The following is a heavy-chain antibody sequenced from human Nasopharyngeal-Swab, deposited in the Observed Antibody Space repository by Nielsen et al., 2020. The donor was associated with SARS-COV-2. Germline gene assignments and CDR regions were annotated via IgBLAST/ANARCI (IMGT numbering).Heavy chain of an antibody. CDR2: ISWDSGNI. D-gene: IGHD2-15*01. Sequence: SLRLSWAASGFTVDDYAIHWVRQAPGRGLEWVSGISWDSGNIGYADSVKGRFTISRDNAKNSLYLQMNSLRAEDTALYYCVKDNLLRAFDLWGQGTMVTVSS. V-gene: IGHV3-9*01. CDR3: VKDNLLRAFDL. CDR1: GFTVDDYA. J-gene: IGHJ3*01.